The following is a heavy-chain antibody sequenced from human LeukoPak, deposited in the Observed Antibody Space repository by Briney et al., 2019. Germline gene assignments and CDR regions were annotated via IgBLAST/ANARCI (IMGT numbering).Heavy chain of an antibody. CDR2: INPSGGST. Sequence: ASVKVSCKASGYTFTSYYMHWVRQAPGQRLEWMGIINPSGGSTSYAQKFQGRVTMTRHTSTSTVHMELSSLRSEDTAVYYCATVYCTHGVCYIHYFDYWGQGTLVTVSS. CDR1: GYTFTSYY. CDR3: ATVYCTHGVCYIHYFDY. V-gene: IGHV1-46*01. D-gene: IGHD2-8*01. J-gene: IGHJ4*02.